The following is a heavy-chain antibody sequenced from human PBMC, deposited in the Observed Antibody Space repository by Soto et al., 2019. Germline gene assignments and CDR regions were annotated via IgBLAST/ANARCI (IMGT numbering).Heavy chain of an antibody. Sequence: GASVRLSCAASGFTLSSYSMSWVRQAPGKGLEWVSFISSSSSYIYYSDSVKGRFTISRDNAKNSLSLQMNGLRAEDTAPYYCARVANNAFDIWGQGTMVTVSS. V-gene: IGHV3-21*01. CDR2: ISSSSSYI. CDR3: ARVANNAFDI. D-gene: IGHD5-12*01. CDR1: GFTLSSYS. J-gene: IGHJ3*02.